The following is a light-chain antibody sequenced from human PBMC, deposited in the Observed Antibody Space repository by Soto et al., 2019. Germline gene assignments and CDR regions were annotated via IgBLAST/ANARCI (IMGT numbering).Light chain of an antibody. CDR2: WAS. J-gene: IGKJ1*01. V-gene: IGKV4-1*01. Sequence: DIVMTQSPDSLAVSLGERATINCKSSQSVLYSSNNKNYLAWYQQKPGQPTKLLIYWASTRESGVPDRCSGSWYVTDFTLTISSLHAEDVAGYYCQQYSRPWTFGQGTKVEIK. CDR1: QSVLYSSNNKNY. CDR3: QQYSRPWT.